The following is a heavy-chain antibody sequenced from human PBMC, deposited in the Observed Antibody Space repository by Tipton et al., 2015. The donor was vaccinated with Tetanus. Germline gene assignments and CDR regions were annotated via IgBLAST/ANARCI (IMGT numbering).Heavy chain of an antibody. CDR3: ARDRGVTSPFGSYYYGMDV. CDR2: IYSSGST. CDR1: GVSISSYN. D-gene: IGHD2-21*02. Sequence: TLSLTCTVSGVSISSYNWTWIRQTPGRGLEWIGYIYSSGSTNYNPSLKSRVTISVDTSKNKFPLKLSSVTAADTAVYYCARDRGVTSPFGSYYYGMDVWGQGTTVTVSS. V-gene: IGHV4-59*01. J-gene: IGHJ6*02.